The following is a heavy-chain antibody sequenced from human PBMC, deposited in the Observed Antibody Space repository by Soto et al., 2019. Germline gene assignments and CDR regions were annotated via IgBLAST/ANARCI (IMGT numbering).Heavy chain of an antibody. CDR1: GFTFGSYA. V-gene: IGHV3-23*01. Sequence: PGGSLRLSCAASGFTFGSYAMSWVGQGPGKGLEWVSAISGSGGSTYYADSVKGRFTISRDNSKNTLYLQMNSLRAEDTAVYYCAKGHYDFWSGYYPCWGQGTLVTVSS. CDR2: ISGSGGST. CDR3: AKGHYDFWSGYYPC. D-gene: IGHD3-3*01. J-gene: IGHJ4*02.